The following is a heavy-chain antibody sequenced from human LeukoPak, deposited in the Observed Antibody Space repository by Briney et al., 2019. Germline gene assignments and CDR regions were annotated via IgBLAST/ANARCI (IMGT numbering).Heavy chain of an antibody. CDR2: LNDSGST. CDR1: GGSFSGYY. J-gene: IGHJ6*03. D-gene: IGHD3-10*01. Sequence: SETLSLTCEFYGGSFSGYYWSWIRPPPGKGLEWIGELNDSGSTNYRPSLKSRVIISVDTSKNQCSLKLSSLTAADTAVYYCAREAEEFLGQSHYYYYMDVWGKGATVTVSS. V-gene: IGHV4-34*01. CDR3: AREAEEFLGQSHYYYYMDV.